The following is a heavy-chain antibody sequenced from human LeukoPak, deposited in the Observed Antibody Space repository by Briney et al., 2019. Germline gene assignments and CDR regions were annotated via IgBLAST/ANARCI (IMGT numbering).Heavy chain of an antibody. CDR2: INPNSGGT. J-gene: IGHJ4*02. Sequence: ASVKVSCKASGYTFTGYYMHWVRQAPGQGLEWMGWINPNSGGTNYAQKFQGRVTMTRDTSISTAYMELSRLRSDDTAVYYCARVAVKGYYFDYWGQGTLVTVSS. V-gene: IGHV1-2*02. CDR1: GYTFTGYY. CDR3: ARVAVKGYYFDY.